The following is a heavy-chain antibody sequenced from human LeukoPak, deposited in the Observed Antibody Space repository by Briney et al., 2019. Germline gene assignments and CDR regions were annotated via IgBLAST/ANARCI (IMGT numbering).Heavy chain of an antibody. Sequence: ASVKVSCKASGYRFTSYGISWVRQAPGQGLEWMAWISAYNGNTNHAQKFRGRVVMTTDTSTSTAYMELRSLRSDDTAVYYCARDPDCSSTRCSESPFDYWGQGTLVTVSS. CDR1: GYRFTSYG. CDR3: ARDPDCSSTRCSESPFDY. D-gene: IGHD2-2*01. J-gene: IGHJ4*02. CDR2: ISAYNGNT. V-gene: IGHV1-18*01.